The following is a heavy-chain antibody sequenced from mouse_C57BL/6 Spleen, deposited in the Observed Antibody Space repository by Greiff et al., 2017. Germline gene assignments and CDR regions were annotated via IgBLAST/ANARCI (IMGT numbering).Heavy chain of an antibody. CDR3: ARRGRGDFDY. V-gene: IGHV1-52*01. CDR1: GYTFTSYW. CDR2: IDPSDSET. Sequence: QVHVKQPGAELVRPGSSVKLSCKASGYTFTSYWMHWVKQRPIQGLEWIGNIDPSDSETHYNQKFKDKATLTVDKSSSTAYMQLSSLTSEDSAVYYCARRGRGDFDYWGQGTTLTVSS. D-gene: IGHD3-3*01. J-gene: IGHJ2*01.